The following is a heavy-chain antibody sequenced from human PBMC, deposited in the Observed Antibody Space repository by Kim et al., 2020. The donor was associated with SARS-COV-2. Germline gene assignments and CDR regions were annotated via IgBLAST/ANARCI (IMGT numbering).Heavy chain of an antibody. CDR3: ATVVFYYDAGYFKS. V-gene: IGHV3-66*01. D-gene: IGHD3-22*01. Sequence: DSVKGRLIISRDHSKNTLYLQMNSLRAEDTAVYYCATVVFYYDAGYFKSWGQGTLVIVSS. J-gene: IGHJ1*01.